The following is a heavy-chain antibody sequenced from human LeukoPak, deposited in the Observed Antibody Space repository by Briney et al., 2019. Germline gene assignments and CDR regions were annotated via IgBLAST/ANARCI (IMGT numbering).Heavy chain of an antibody. CDR2: INRSGST. CDR3: ARNQQLALYYFDY. D-gene: IGHD6-13*01. Sequence: PSETLSLTCAVYGGSFSGYYWSWIRQPPGKGLEWIGEINRSGSTNYNPSLKSRVTISVDTSKNQFSLKLSPVTAADTAVYYCARNQQLALYYFDYWGQGTLVTVSS. CDR1: GGSFSGYY. V-gene: IGHV4-34*01. J-gene: IGHJ4*02.